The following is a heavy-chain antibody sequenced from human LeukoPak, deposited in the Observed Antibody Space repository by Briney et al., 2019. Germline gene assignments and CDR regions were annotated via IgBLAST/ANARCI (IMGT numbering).Heavy chain of an antibody. J-gene: IGHJ4*02. CDR1: GLTFTNFT. Sequence: GGSLRLSCTASGLTFTNFTMNWIRQAPGRGPEWISAIRSDTASTFYAGSVKGRFTISRDNAKNSLYLLMNSLRVEDTAVYYCVRRIGRDSWGQGTQVTASS. V-gene: IGHV3-48*01. CDR2: IRSDTAST. CDR3: VRRIGRDS. D-gene: IGHD2/OR15-2a*01.